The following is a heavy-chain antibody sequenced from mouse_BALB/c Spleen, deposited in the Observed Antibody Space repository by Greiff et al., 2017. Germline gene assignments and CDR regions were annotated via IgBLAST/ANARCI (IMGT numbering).Heavy chain of an antibody. CDR2: INPGSGGT. Sequence: QVQLQQSGAELVRPGTSVKVSCKASGYAFTNYLIEWVKQRPGQGLEWIGVINPGSGGTNYNEKFQGKATLTADKSSSTAYMQLSSLTSDDSAVYFCARFLYGNFFFDYWGQGTTLTVSS. V-gene: IGHV1-54*01. D-gene: IGHD2-1*01. CDR3: ARFLYGNFFFDY. CDR1: GYAFTNYL. J-gene: IGHJ2*01.